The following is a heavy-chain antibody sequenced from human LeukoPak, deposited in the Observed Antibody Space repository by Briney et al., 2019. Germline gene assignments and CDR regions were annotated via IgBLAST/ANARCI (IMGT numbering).Heavy chain of an antibody. Sequence: GGSLRLSCAASGFTFSSYAMSWVRQAPGKGLEWVSAISGSGGSTYYADSVKGRFTISRDNSKNTLYLQMNSLRAEDAAVYYCAKSKFRAMVTTFDYWGQGTLVTVSS. CDR2: ISGSGGST. V-gene: IGHV3-23*01. CDR3: AKSKFRAMVTTFDY. J-gene: IGHJ4*02. CDR1: GFTFSSYA. D-gene: IGHD5-18*01.